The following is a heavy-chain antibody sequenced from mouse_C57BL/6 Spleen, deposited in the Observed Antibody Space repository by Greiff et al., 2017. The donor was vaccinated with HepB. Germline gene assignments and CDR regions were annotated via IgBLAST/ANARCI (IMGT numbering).Heavy chain of an antibody. V-gene: IGHV1-85*01. CDR3: ARGLITTVVSRYFDY. D-gene: IGHD1-1*01. J-gene: IGHJ2*01. Sequence: VMLVESGPELVKPGASVKLSCKASGYTFTSYDINWVKQRPGQGLEWIGWSYPRDGSTKYNEKFKGQATLTVDTSSSSAYMELHSLTSEDSAVYFCARGLITTVVSRYFDYWGQGTTLTVSS. CDR1: GYTFTSYD. CDR2: SYPRDGST.